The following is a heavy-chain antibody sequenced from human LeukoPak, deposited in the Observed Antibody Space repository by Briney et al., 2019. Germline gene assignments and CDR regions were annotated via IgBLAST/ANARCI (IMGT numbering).Heavy chain of an antibody. CDR3: ANYDGSGYYYINDAFDI. J-gene: IGHJ3*02. V-gene: IGHV3-23*01. CDR2: ISGSGGST. D-gene: IGHD3-22*01. Sequence: PGGSLRLSCAASGFTFSICAMSWVRQAPGKGLEWVSAISGSGGSTYYADSVKGRFTISRDNSKNTLYLQMNSLRAEDTAVYYCANYDGSGYYYINDAFDIWGQGTMVTVSS. CDR1: GFTFSICA.